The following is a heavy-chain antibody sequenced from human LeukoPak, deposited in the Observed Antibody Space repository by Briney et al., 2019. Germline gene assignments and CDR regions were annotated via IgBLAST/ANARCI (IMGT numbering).Heavy chain of an antibody. V-gene: IGHV3-30-3*01. CDR2: ISYDGSNK. CDR3: TRGFDGRTSSPDY. D-gene: IGHD2-2*01. CDR1: GFTFSSYA. Sequence: AGGSLRLSCAASGFTFSSYAMHWVRQAPGKGLEWVAVISYDGSNKYYADSVKGRFTISRDNSKNTLYLQMNNVRVEDTAVYYCTRGFDGRTSSPDYWGQGTLVTVSS. J-gene: IGHJ4*02.